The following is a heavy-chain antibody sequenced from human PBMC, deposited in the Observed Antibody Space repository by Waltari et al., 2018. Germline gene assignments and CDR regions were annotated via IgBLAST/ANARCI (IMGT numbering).Heavy chain of an antibody. D-gene: IGHD3-10*01. CDR2: IYYSGST. CDR3: ARMTTRHYYGSGHNWFDP. Sequence: QVQLQESGPGLVKPSETLSLTCTVSGGSISSYYWSWIRQPPGTGLEWIGYIYYSGSTNYNPSLKSRVTISVDTSKNQFSLKLSSVTAADTAVYYCARMTTRHYYGSGHNWFDPWGQGTLVTVSS. J-gene: IGHJ5*02. CDR1: GGSISSYY. V-gene: IGHV4-59*08.